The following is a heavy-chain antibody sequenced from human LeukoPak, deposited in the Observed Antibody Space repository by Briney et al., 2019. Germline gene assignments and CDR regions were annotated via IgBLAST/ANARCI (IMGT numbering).Heavy chain of an antibody. Sequence: GASVKVSCKASGYTFTGYYMHWVRQAPGQGLEWMGWINPNSGGTNYAQKLQGRVTMTTDTSTSTAYMELRSLRSDDTAVYYCARGSGMGLWFGELSLDYWGQGTLVTVSS. CDR3: ARGSGMGLWFGELSLDY. J-gene: IGHJ4*02. CDR1: GYTFTGYY. D-gene: IGHD3-10*01. V-gene: IGHV1-2*02. CDR2: INPNSGGT.